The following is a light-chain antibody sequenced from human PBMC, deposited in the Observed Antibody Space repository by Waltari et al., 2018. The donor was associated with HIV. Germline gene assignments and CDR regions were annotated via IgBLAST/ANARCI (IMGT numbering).Light chain of an antibody. V-gene: IGKV1-39*01. Sequence: DIQMTQSPSSLSASVGDRVTITVRASQSINNYLNWYQHKQGKAPKLLIYAASNLQRGVPARFSGSGSGTDFTLTIRSLQPEDFATYYCQESYSTPWMFGQGTKVEIK. CDR1: QSINNY. J-gene: IGKJ1*01. CDR2: AAS. CDR3: QESYSTPWM.